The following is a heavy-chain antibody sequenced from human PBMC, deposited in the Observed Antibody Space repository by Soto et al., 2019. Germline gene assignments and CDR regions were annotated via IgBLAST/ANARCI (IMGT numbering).Heavy chain of an antibody. CDR2: IYHSGST. V-gene: IGHV4-30-2*01. CDR1: GGSISSGGYS. D-gene: IGHD3-10*01. CDR3: ARAPRGNYGYPSYFDY. J-gene: IGHJ4*02. Sequence: SETLSLTCAVSGGSISSGGYSWSWIRQPPGKGLEWIGYIYHSGSTYCNPSLKSRVTISVDRSKNQFSLKLSSVTAADTAVYYCARAPRGNYGYPSYFDYWGQGTLVTVS.